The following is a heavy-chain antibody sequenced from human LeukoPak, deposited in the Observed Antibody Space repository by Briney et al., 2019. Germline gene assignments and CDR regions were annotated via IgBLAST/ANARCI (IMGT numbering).Heavy chain of an antibody. V-gene: IGHV3-23*01. J-gene: IGHJ4*02. D-gene: IGHD2-15*01. CDR1: GFRFGDFA. CDR2: ISGSGANT. Sequence: GGSLRLSCEASGFRFGDFAMGWVRQTPGKGLEWVSGISGSGANTYYAASVKGRFTSSRDNSKNILYLQMFSLRAEDAAVYYCAKVGENVLRIYPHSYYFDSWGQGTLVAVSS. CDR3: AKVGENVLRIYPHSYYFDS.